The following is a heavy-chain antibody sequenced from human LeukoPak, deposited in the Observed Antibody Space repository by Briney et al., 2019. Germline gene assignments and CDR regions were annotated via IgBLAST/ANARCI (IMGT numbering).Heavy chain of an antibody. CDR3: ARDTTVASGMQF. CDR1: GGSISTYS. J-gene: IGHJ4*02. V-gene: IGHV4-4*07. Sequence: SESLSLTCTVSGGSISTYSWTWVRQSPGKGLEWIGSVVTTTTNYSPALRSRVAISVHTSKNQFSLRLESVTTADTAVYYCARDTTVASGMQFWGQGALVTVSS. D-gene: IGHD6-19*01. CDR2: VVTTTT.